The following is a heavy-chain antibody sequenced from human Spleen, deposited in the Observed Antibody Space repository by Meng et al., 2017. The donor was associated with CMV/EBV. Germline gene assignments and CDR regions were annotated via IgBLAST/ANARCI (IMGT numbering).Heavy chain of an antibody. CDR3: AKDDYYDTSGYSYFEY. Sequence: GESLKISCAASGFTFNSYEVNWVRQAPGKGLEWISYISTSGSAIYYAGSVEGRFTISRDNSKNTLYLQMNSLRAEDTAVYYCAKDDYYDTSGYSYFEYWGQGALVTVSS. V-gene: IGHV3-48*03. J-gene: IGHJ4*02. D-gene: IGHD3-22*01. CDR1: GFTFNSYE. CDR2: ISTSGSAI.